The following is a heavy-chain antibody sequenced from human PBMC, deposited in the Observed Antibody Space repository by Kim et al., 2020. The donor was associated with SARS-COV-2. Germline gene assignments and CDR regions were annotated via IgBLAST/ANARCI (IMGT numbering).Heavy chain of an antibody. Sequence: GGSLRLSCAASGFTFGDYAMHWVRQAPGQGLEWVSGSSWYSGSIGYADSVKGRFTISRDNAKNSLYLQMNSLRAEDTALYYCAKEGAFSGWPYFDYWGQGTLVTASS. CDR3: AKEGAFSGWPYFDY. J-gene: IGHJ4*02. D-gene: IGHD6-19*01. CDR2: SSWYSGSI. CDR1: GFTFGDYA. V-gene: IGHV3-9*01.